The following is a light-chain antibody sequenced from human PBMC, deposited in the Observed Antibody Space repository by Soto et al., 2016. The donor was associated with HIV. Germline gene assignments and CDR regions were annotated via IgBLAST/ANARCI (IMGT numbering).Light chain of an antibody. V-gene: IGLV3-25*03. CDR3: QSVDSSGTYVV. Sequence: SYELTQPPSVSVSPGQTARITCSGDALPDQYAYWYQQKPGQAPVLVIYKDTERPSGIPEGFSGSSSGTTVTLTISGVQAEDEADYYCQSVDSSGTYVVFGGRDQTDCP. CDR1: ALPDQY. CDR2: KDT. J-gene: IGLJ2*01.